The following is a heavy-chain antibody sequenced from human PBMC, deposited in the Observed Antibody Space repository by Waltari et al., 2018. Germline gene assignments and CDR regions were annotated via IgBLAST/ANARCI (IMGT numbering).Heavy chain of an antibody. D-gene: IGHD3-10*01. CDR2: IYYTGGP. Sequence: QVHLQESGPGLVKPWETLSLTCTVSGGSMNSDYWTWIRPPPGKGLEWIGYIYYTGGPNSNPSLDSRVTISVDTSRKQCSLRLTSVTTADTAVYFCARFVPLRGLDLWGPGMLVSVSS. CDR3: ARFVPLRGLDL. V-gene: IGHV4-59*01. J-gene: IGHJ5*02. CDR1: GGSMNSDY.